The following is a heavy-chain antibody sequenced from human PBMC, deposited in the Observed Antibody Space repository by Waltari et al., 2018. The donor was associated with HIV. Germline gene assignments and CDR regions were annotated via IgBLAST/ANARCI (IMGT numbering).Heavy chain of an antibody. V-gene: IGHV1-69*01. Sequence: QVQLMQSGAEVKRPGSSVTVSCKASRGTFNTHGIAWVRQAPGQGLVWMGGIIPIFGTSNYAPQFDGRLTLSADESTTTAYMDLTDLTYDDTAVYFCAWTRVKTPQVDSWFDPWGRGTLVTV. J-gene: IGHJ5*02. CDR3: AWTRVKTPQVDSWFDP. D-gene: IGHD3-3*01. CDR1: RGTFNTHG. CDR2: IIPIFGTS.